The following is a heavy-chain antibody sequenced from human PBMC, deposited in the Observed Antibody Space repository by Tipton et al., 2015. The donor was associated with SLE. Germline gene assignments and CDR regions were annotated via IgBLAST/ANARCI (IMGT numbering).Heavy chain of an antibody. CDR1: GGSISSGDYY. CDR3: ARVSSGWSVGAFDI. Sequence: TLSLTCTVSGGSISSGDYYWSWIRQPPGKGLEWIGYIYYSGSTYYNPSLSSRLTLLVDTSTNQFSLKLTSVTAADTAVYYCARVSSGWSVGAFDIWGQGKMVTVSS. V-gene: IGHV4-30-4*01. J-gene: IGHJ3*02. CDR2: IYYSGST. D-gene: IGHD6-13*01.